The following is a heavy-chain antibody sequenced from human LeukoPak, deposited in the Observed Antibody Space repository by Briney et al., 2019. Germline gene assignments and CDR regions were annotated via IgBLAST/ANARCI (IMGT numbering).Heavy chain of an antibody. Sequence: PETLSLTCAVYGGPFSDYYWSRIRQPPGKGLEWIGKINHSGSTNYSPSLKSRVTISIDTSKNQFSLKLNSMTAADTAVYYCARGEGARDGYNYAGPFYFDYWGHGTLVTVSS. V-gene: IGHV4-34*01. CDR1: GGPFSDYY. J-gene: IGHJ4*01. CDR2: INHSGST. D-gene: IGHD5-24*01. CDR3: ARGEGARDGYNYAGPFYFDY.